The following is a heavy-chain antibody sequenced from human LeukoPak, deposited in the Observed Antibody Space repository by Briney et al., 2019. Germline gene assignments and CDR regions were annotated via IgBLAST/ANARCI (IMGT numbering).Heavy chain of an antibody. CDR2: ISTDGSDK. Sequence: QPGRSLRLSCAASGFTFRSYGMHWVRQAPGKGLEWVAVISTDGSDKYHADSVKGRFTISRDNSKKTLYLQMNSLRADDTAVYYCAKDGKIAAAGYYFDYWGQGTLVTGSS. V-gene: IGHV3-30*18. J-gene: IGHJ4*02. CDR3: AKDGKIAAAGYYFDY. CDR1: GFTFRSYG. D-gene: IGHD6-13*01.